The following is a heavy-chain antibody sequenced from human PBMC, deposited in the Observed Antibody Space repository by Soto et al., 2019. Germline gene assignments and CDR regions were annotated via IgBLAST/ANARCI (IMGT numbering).Heavy chain of an antibody. CDR2: IKQDGSEK. V-gene: IGHV3-7*02. Sequence: GGSLRLSCAASGFTFSSYWMSWVRQAPGKGLEWVANIKQDGSEKYYVDSVKGRFTISRDNAKNSLYLQMNSLRAEDTAVYYCARAPTRVLVPAAMRSNYSYNGMDVWCQGATVTVSS. CDR1: GFTFSSYW. CDR3: ARAPTRVLVPAAMRSNYSYNGMDV. D-gene: IGHD2-2*01. J-gene: IGHJ6*02.